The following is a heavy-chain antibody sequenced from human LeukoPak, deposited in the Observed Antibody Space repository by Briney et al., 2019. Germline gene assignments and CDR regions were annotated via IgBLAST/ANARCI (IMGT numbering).Heavy chain of an antibody. CDR3: AGVPNYYYYYMDV. V-gene: IGHV3-21*01. CDR2: ISSASNYI. J-gene: IGHJ6*03. Sequence: PGGSLRLSCAASGFTFSSYSMNWVRQAPGKGLEWVSSISSASNYIYYAVSVKGRFTISRDNTKNSLYLQMNSLRAEDTAVYYCAGVPNYYYYYMDVWGKGTTVTVSS. CDR1: GFTFSSYS.